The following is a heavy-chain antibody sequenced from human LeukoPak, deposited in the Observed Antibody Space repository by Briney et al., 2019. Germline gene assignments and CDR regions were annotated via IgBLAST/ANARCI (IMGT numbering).Heavy chain of an antibody. J-gene: IGHJ4*02. CDR2: INPNSGGT. CDR3: ARARHIEVVTAILRYFDY. D-gene: IGHD2-21*02. Sequence: ASVTVSCKASGYTFTGYYMHWVRQAPGQGLEWMGRINPNSGGTNYAQKFQGRVTMTRDTSISTAYMELSRLRSDDTAVYYCARARHIEVVTAILRYFDYWGQGTLVTVSS. V-gene: IGHV1-2*06. CDR1: GYTFTGYY.